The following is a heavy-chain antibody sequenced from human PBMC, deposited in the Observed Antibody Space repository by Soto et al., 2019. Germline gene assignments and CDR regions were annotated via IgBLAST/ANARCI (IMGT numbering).Heavy chain of an antibody. CDR1: GYDISTSSY. J-gene: IGHJ5*02. CDR2: INHRGNS. CDR3: TREWEPSYYYDRSGFNPAS. Sequence: SETLSLTCVVSGYDISTSSYWGWVRQAPGKGLEWIGAINHRGNSYYNSSLKSRVTMSVDASRNQFSLSLTSVTAADTAIYYCTREWEPSYYYDRSGFNPASWGQGTVVTVPS. D-gene: IGHD3-22*01. V-gene: IGHV4-38-2*02.